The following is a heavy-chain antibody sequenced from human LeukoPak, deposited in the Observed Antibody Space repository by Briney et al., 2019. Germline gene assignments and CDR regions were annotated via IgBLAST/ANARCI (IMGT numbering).Heavy chain of an antibody. CDR1: GFTLSGSD. Sequence: GGSLRLSCAASGFTLSGSDMHWVRQASGKGLEWVGHIRSEANSYATVYAASVKGRFTISRDDSKNTAYLQMNSLKTEDTAVYYCVRPGYYGSAYWGQGTLVTVSS. CDR3: VRPGYYGSAY. J-gene: IGHJ4*02. V-gene: IGHV3-73*01. CDR2: IRSEANSYAT. D-gene: IGHD3-10*01.